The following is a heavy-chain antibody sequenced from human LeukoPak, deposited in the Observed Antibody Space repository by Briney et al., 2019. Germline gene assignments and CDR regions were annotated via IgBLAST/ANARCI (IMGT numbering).Heavy chain of an antibody. D-gene: IGHD2-8*02. Sequence: SETLSLTCAVYGASFSYDYWSWIRQAPGKGLEWIGEINHSGSITYNPSLKSRVTISAEKSKSQFSLRLTAVTAADTAVYYCAKGVWSPRFDSWGQGTLVTVSS. J-gene: IGHJ5*01. CDR2: INHSGSI. CDR3: AKGVWSPRFDS. V-gene: IGHV4-34*01. CDR1: GASFSYDY.